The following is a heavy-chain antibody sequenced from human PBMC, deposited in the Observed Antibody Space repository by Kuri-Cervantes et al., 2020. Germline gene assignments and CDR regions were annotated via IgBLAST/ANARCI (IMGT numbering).Heavy chain of an antibody. V-gene: IGHV3-30*18. Sequence: GESLKISCAASGFTFSSYSINWVRQAPGKGLEWVAVISYDGSNKYYADSVKGRFTISRDNSKNTLYLQMNSLRAEDTAVYYCAKVRDCSGGSCYGPRYYYGMDVWGQGTTVTVSS. CDR2: ISYDGSNK. D-gene: IGHD2-15*01. CDR1: GFTFSSYS. CDR3: AKVRDCSGGSCYGPRYYYGMDV. J-gene: IGHJ6*02.